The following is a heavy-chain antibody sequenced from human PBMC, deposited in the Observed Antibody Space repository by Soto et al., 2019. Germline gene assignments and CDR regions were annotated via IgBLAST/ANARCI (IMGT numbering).Heavy chain of an antibody. CDR3: AKDGNPIPYLTGYYRLGWFDP. CDR2: ISGSGGST. CDR1: GFAFNNYG. D-gene: IGHD3-9*01. V-gene: IGHV3-23*01. Sequence: GGSLRLSCTVSGFAFNNYGINWVRQAPGKGLEWVSSISGSGGSTYYADSVKGRFTISRDNSKNTLYLQMNSLRAEDTAVYYCAKDGNPIPYLTGYYRLGWFDPWGQGTLVTVSS. J-gene: IGHJ5*02.